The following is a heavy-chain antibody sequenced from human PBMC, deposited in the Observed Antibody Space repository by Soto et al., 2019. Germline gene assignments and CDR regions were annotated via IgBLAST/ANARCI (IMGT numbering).Heavy chain of an antibody. CDR2: IYYSGST. Sequence: SETLSLTCTVSGDSISSTRCWSWIRQPPGKGLEWIGYIYYSGSTNYNPSLKSRVTISVDTSKNQFSLKLSSVTAADTAVYYCARLIVGASFDYWGQGTLVTVSS. CDR1: GDSISSTRC. CDR3: ARLIVGASFDY. D-gene: IGHD1-26*01. V-gene: IGHV4-59*08. J-gene: IGHJ4*02.